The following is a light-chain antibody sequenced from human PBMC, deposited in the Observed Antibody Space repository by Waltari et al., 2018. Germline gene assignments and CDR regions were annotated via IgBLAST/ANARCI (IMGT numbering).Light chain of an antibody. V-gene: IGKV4-1*01. CDR1: QRALSSSNNKNY. CDR2: WAA. CDR3: QQFDTTPSYT. Sequence: DIVMTQSPDSLAGSLGERATINCKSSQRALSSSNNKNYLAWYKQKPGQPPKLLIYWAATRVSGVPDRFSGNGSGTDFTLTISSLQAEDVAVYYCQQFDTTPSYTFGQGTKLEIK. J-gene: IGKJ2*01.